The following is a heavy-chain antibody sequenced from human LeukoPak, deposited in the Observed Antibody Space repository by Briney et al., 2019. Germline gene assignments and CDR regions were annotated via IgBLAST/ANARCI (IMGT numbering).Heavy chain of an antibody. V-gene: IGHV1-46*01. CDR3: PRCEGDGFDI. CDR2: INPSGGST. J-gene: IGHJ3*02. CDR1: VYTLTSYY. Sequence: ASVKVSCKASVYTLTSYYMHAVRQAPGQGLEWMGIINPSGGSTSNAQKFQGGLTKTRDTPTSTVYMALSNLTSKHRPGYEFPRCEGDGFDIWGQGTMVTASS.